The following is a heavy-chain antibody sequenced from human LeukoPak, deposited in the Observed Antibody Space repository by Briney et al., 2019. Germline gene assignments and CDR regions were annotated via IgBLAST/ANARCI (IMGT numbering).Heavy chain of an antibody. Sequence: PSETLSLTCTVSGGSMSSYYWSWIRQPAGKGLEWIGRIYTSGSTNYNPSLKSRVTMSVDTSKKQFSLKLSSVTAADTAVYYCARGYDFWSGSSPRFDPWGQGTLVTVSS. CDR3: ARGYDFWSGSSPRFDP. CDR2: IYTSGST. D-gene: IGHD3-3*01. J-gene: IGHJ5*02. V-gene: IGHV4-4*07. CDR1: GGSMSSYY.